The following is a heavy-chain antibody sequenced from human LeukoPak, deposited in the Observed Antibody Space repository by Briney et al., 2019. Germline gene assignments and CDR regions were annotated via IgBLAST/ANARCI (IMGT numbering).Heavy chain of an antibody. CDR2: INSDGSST. D-gene: IGHD2-15*01. Sequence: PGGSLRLSCAASGFTSNSYWMHWVRQAPGKGLVWVSRINSDGSSTSYADSVKGRFTISRDNAKNTLYLQMNSLRAEDTAVYYCARSVAVVTATFGYWGQGTLVTVSS. CDR1: GFTSNSYW. CDR3: ARSVAVVTATFGY. J-gene: IGHJ4*02. V-gene: IGHV3-74*01.